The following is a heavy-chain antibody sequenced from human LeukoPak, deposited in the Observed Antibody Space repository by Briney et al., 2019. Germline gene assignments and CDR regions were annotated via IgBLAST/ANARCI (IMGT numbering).Heavy chain of an antibody. V-gene: IGHV1-2*06. CDR3: ARDPPRVTTWKNVDY. Sequence: VASVKVSCKASGYTFTGYYMHWVRQAPGQGLEWMGRINPNSGGTNYAQKFQGRVTMTRDTSISPAYMELSRLRSDDTAVYYCARDPPRVTTWKNVDYWGPGNLVTVSS. CDR2: INPNSGGT. J-gene: IGHJ4*02. D-gene: IGHD4-17*01. CDR1: GYTFTGYY.